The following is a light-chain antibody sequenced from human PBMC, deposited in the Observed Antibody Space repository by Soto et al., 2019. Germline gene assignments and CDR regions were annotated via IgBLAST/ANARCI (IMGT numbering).Light chain of an antibody. CDR3: SSYTSSSSYV. CDR2: EVS. Sequence: QSALTQPASVSGSPGQSITISCTGTSSDVGGYNYVSWYQQHPGKAPRLMIYEVSNRPSGVSNRFSGSKSGNTASLTISGRQAEDEAEYYCSSYTSSSSYVFGGGTKLTVL. CDR1: SSDVGGYNY. J-gene: IGLJ1*01. V-gene: IGLV2-14*01.